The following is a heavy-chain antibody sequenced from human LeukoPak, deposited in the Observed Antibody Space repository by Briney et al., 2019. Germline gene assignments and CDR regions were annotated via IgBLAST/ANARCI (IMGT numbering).Heavy chain of an antibody. Sequence: PGGSLRLSCAASGFTFSSYGMHWVRQAPGKGLEWVAVISYDGSNKYYADSVKGRFTISRDNSKNTLYLQMNSLRAEDTAVYYCAKDPLLEPVAIGYFQHWGQGTLVTVSS. CDR1: GFTFSSYG. CDR3: AKDPLLEPVAIGYFQH. J-gene: IGHJ1*01. D-gene: IGHD2-2*01. V-gene: IGHV3-30*18. CDR2: ISYDGSNK.